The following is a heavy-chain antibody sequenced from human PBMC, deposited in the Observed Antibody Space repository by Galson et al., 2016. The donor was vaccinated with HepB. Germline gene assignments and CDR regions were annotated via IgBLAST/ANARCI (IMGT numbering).Heavy chain of an antibody. CDR3: AKFGQIIVGATTDRLDS. D-gene: IGHD1-26*01. CDR1: GFTFSDFA. V-gene: IGHV3-23*01. CDR2: ISGSGGYT. J-gene: IGHJ4*02. Sequence: SLRLSCAASGFTFSDFAMSWVRQAPGKGLEWVSAISGSGGYTYYADSVKGRFTISRDNSKNTLYLQMNSLRAADTAVYYCAKFGQIIVGATTDRLDSWGQGTLVTVSS.